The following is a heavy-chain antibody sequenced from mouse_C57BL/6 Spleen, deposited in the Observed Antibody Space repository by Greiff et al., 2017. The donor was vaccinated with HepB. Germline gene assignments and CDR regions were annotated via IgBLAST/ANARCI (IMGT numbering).Heavy chain of an antibody. CDR3: ARCYYYGSSPAWFAY. CDR1: GYSFTDYN. Sequence: VHVKQSGPELVKPGASVKISCKASGYSFTDYNMNWVKQSNGKSLEWIGVINPNYGTTSYNQKFKGKATLTVDQSSSTAYMQLNSLTSEDSAVYYCARCYYYGSSPAWFAYWGQGTLVTVSA. CDR2: INPNYGTT. V-gene: IGHV1-39*01. D-gene: IGHD1-1*01. J-gene: IGHJ3*01.